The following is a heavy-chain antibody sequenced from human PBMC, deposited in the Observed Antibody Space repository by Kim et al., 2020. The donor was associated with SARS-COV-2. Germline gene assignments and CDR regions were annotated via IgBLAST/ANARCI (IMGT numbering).Heavy chain of an antibody. CDR3: ARNYDFWSGYSQYYMDV. J-gene: IGHJ6*03. D-gene: IGHD3-3*01. Sequence: ASVKVSCKASGYTFTSYGISWVRQAPGQGLEWMGWISAYNGNTNYAQKLQGRVTMTTDTSTSTAYMELRSLRSDDTAVYYCARNYDFWSGYSQYYMDVWGKGTTVTVSS. CDR1: GYTFTSYG. V-gene: IGHV1-18*01. CDR2: ISAYNGNT.